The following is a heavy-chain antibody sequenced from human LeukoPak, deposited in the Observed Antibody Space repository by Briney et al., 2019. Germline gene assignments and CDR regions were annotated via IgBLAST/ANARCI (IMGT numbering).Heavy chain of an antibody. CDR1: GFTLSSYE. CDR3: AREGSYYFDY. J-gene: IGHJ4*02. Sequence: GGSLRLSCAASGFTLSSYEMIWVRQAAGKGLEWISYISSSSGNTIYYADSVTGRFTISRDNTKNSLYLQMNSLRAEDTAVYYCAREGSYYFDYWGQGILVTVSS. CDR2: ISSSSGNTI. V-gene: IGHV3-48*03. D-gene: IGHD3-10*01.